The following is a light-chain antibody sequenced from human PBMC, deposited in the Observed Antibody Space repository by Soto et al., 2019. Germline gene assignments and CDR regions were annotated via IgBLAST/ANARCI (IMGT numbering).Light chain of an antibody. CDR2: RDD. CDR1: SSNIGSNA. V-gene: IGLV1-44*01. J-gene: IGLJ3*02. CDR3: AAWGDSLNTWV. Sequence: QSVLTQPPSASGTPGQRVTISCSGSSSNIGSNAVSWYQHFPGTAPKVLIYRDDQRPSGVPDRFSGSKSGSSASLAISGLRAEAEADYFCAAWGDSLNTWVFGGGTKVTVL.